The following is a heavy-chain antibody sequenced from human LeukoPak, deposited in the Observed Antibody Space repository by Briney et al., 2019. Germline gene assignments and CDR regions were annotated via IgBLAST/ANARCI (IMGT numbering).Heavy chain of an antibody. D-gene: IGHD3-9*01. J-gene: IGHJ5*02. CDR1: GFTFDDYA. CDR2: ISWNSGSI. CDR3: AKDIGDILTGYYS. Sequence: GGSLRLSCAASGFTFDDYAMHWVRQAPGKGLEWVSGISWNSGSIGYADSVKGRFTISRDNAKNSLYLQMNSLRAEDTALYYCAKDIGDILTGYYSWGQGTLVTVSS. V-gene: IGHV3-9*01.